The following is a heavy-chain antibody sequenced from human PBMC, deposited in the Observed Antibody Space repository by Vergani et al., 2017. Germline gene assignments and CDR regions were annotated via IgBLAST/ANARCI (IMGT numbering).Heavy chain of an antibody. D-gene: IGHD4-17*01. CDR3: AKEGADYGDYVVDY. Sequence: QVQLVESGGGVVQPGGSLRLSCIASGFTFRSYGMHWVRQAPGKGLEWVAVISYDGSNKYYADSVKGRFTISRDNSKNTLYLQMNSLRAEDTAVYYCAKEGADYGDYVVDYWGQGTLVTVSS. CDR2: ISYDGSNK. V-gene: IGHV3-30*18. CDR1: GFTFRSYG. J-gene: IGHJ4*02.